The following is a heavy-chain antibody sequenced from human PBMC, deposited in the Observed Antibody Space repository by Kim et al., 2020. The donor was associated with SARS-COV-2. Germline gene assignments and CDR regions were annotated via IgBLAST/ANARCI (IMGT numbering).Heavy chain of an antibody. D-gene: IGHD3-3*01. J-gene: IGHJ4*02. V-gene: IGHV4-34*01. CDR3: ARSKSRDFWSGYWYYFDY. Sequence: KSRVTISVDTSKNQFSLKLSSVTAADTAVYYCARSKSRDFWSGYWYYFDYWGQGTLVTVSS.